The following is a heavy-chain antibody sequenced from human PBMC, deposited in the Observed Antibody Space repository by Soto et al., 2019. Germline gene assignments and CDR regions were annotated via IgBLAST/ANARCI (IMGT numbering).Heavy chain of an antibody. Sequence: GESLKISCKGSGYSFTSYWISWVRQMPGKGLEWMGRIDPSDSYTNYSPSFQGHVTISADKYISTAYLQWSSLKASDTAMYYCARHNDIVVVPAAPGYGMDVWGQGTTVTVSS. CDR2: IDPSDSYT. CDR3: ARHNDIVVVPAAPGYGMDV. V-gene: IGHV5-10-1*01. D-gene: IGHD2-2*01. J-gene: IGHJ6*02. CDR1: GYSFTSYW.